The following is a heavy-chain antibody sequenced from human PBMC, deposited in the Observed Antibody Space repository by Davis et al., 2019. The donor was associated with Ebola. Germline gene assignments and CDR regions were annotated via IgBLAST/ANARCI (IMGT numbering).Heavy chain of an antibody. CDR2: IYYSGST. V-gene: IGHV4-39*07. CDR3: ARDRRDGYNYHFDY. CDR1: GGSISSSSYY. Sequence: SETLSLTCTVSGGSISSSSYYWGWIRQPPGKGLEWIGSIYYSGSTYYNPSLKSRVTISLDTSKNQFSLKLTSVTAADTAVYYCARDRRDGYNYHFDYWGQGTLVTVSS. J-gene: IGHJ4*02. D-gene: IGHD5-24*01.